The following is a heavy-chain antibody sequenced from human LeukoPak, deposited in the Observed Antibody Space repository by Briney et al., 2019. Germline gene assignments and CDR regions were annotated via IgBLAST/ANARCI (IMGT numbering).Heavy chain of an antibody. CDR3: ARESASWSNFDY. J-gene: IGHJ4*02. Sequence: SVKVSCKASGGTFSSYAISWMRQAPGQGLEWMGGIIPIFGTANYAQKFQGRVTITADESTSTAYMELSSLRSEDTAVYYCARESASWSNFDYWGQGTLVTVSS. D-gene: IGHD2-15*01. CDR2: IIPIFGTA. V-gene: IGHV1-69*13. CDR1: GGTFSSYA.